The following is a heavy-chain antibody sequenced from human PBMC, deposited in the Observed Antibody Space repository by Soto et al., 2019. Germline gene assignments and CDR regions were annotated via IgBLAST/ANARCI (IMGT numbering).Heavy chain of an antibody. CDR3: ARQIYDSDTGPNFQYYFDS. V-gene: IGHV5-10-1*01. Sequence: GESLKISCKGSGCSCAGYWITWVRQKPGKGLEWMGRIDPSDSQTYYSPSFRGHVHISVTKSITTVFLQWSSLRASDTAMYYCARQIYDSDTGPNFQYYFDSWGQGTSVTVSS. J-gene: IGHJ4*02. CDR2: IDPSDSQT. CDR1: GCSCAGYW. D-gene: IGHD3-22*01.